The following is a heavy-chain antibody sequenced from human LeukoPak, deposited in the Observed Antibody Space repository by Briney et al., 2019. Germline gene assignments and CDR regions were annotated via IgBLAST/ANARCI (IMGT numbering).Heavy chain of an antibody. CDR2: INPNSGGT. Sequence: GASVKVSCKASGYTFTGYYMHWVRQAPGQGLEWMGWINPNSGGTNYAQEFQGRVTMTRDTSISTAYMELSRLRSDDTAVYYCARDPDIVLSFDIWGQGTMVTVSS. CDR3: ARDPDIVLSFDI. J-gene: IGHJ3*02. V-gene: IGHV1-2*02. D-gene: IGHD2-8*01. CDR1: GYTFTGYY.